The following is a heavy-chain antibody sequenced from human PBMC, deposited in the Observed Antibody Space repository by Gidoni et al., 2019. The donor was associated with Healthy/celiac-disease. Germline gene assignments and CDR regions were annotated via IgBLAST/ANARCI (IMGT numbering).Heavy chain of an antibody. Sequence: TSVKVSCTASGGTFSSYTISWVRQAPGQGLEWMGRIIPILGIANYAQKFQGRVTITADKSTSTAYMELSSLRSEDTAVYYCARVQQLGYYFDYWGQGTLVTVSS. CDR2: IIPILGIA. V-gene: IGHV1-69*02. CDR3: ARVQQLGYYFDY. D-gene: IGHD6-13*01. J-gene: IGHJ4*02. CDR1: GGTFSSYT.